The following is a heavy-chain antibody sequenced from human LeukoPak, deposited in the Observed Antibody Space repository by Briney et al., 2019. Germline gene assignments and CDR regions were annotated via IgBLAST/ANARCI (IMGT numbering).Heavy chain of an antibody. CDR2: INQDGSEK. V-gene: IGHV3-7*01. CDR1: GFTFRAYW. Sequence: HPGGSLRLSCAASGFTFRAYWMSWVRQAAGKGLEWVANINQDGSEKDYVDSVKGRFTISRDNARNSLYLQMTTLRAEDTAVYFCARLRYTYGKNFDYWGQGALVTVSS. J-gene: IGHJ4*02. CDR3: ARLRYTYGKNFDY. D-gene: IGHD5-18*01.